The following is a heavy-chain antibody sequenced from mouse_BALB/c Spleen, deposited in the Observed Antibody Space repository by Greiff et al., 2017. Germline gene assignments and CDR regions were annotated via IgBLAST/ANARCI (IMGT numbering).Heavy chain of an antibody. CDR1: GYTFTSYW. V-gene: IGHV1-69*02. Sequence: QVQLKQPGAELVKPGAPVKLSCKASGYTFTSYWMNWVKQRPGRGLEWIGRIDPSDSETHYNQKFKDKATLTVDKSSSTAYIQLSSLTSEDSAVYYCARDGPFAYWGQGTLVTVSA. CDR2: IDPSDSET. J-gene: IGHJ3*01. CDR3: ARDGPFAY. D-gene: IGHD2-3*01.